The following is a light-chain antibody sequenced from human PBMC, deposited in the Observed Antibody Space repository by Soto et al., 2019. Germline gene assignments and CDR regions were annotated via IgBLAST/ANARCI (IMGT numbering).Light chain of an antibody. CDR2: DVS. CDR1: SSDVGGYSS. Sequence: QSALTQPASVSGSPGQSITVSCTGTSSDVGGYSSVSWYQHHPGKAPKLMIYDVSNRPSGVSNRFSGSKSGYTAPLTISGLQAEDEADYYCSSYTSSITLVFGGGTKLTVL. J-gene: IGLJ2*01. V-gene: IGLV2-14*03. CDR3: SSYTSSITLV.